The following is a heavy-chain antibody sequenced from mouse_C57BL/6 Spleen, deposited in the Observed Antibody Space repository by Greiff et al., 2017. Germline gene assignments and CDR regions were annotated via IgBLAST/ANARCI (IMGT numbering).Heavy chain of an antibody. J-gene: IGHJ1*03. CDR1: GYTFTGYW. CDR3: ARGIYYGYDGGPWYFDV. V-gene: IGHV1-9*01. Sequence: QVQLQQSGAELMKPGASVKLSCKATGYTFTGYWLEWVKQRPGHGLELIGEILPGSGSTNYNDKFKGKATFTSDTSSNPAYMQLSSLTTEDSAIYYCARGIYYGYDGGPWYFDVWGTGTTVTVSS. D-gene: IGHD2-2*01. CDR2: ILPGSGST.